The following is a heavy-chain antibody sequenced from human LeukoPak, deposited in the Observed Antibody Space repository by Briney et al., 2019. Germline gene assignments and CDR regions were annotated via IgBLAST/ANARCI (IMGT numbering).Heavy chain of an antibody. CDR3: ARDRGSSSISFDY. J-gene: IGHJ4*02. CDR1: GGTFSSYT. CDR2: IIPILGIA. D-gene: IGHD6-13*01. V-gene: IGHV1-69*04. Sequence: SVKASCKASGGTFSSYTISWVRQAPGQGLEWMGRIIPILGIANYAQKFQGRVTITADKSTSTAYMELSSLRSEDTAVYYCARDRGSSSISFDYWGQGTLVTVSS.